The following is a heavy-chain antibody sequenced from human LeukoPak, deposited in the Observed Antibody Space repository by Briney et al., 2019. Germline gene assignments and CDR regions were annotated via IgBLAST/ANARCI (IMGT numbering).Heavy chain of an antibody. J-gene: IGHJ4*02. CDR3: ASYPCSGGSCYYPRFNY. CDR1: GGSISSYY. Sequence: SETMSLTCTVSGGSISSYYWSWFRQPPGKGLEWIGYIYYSGSTNYNPSLKSRVTISVDTSKNQFSLKLSSVTAADTAVYYCASYPCSGGSCYYPRFNYWGQGTLVTVSS. CDR2: IYYSGST. D-gene: IGHD2-15*01. V-gene: IGHV4-59*01.